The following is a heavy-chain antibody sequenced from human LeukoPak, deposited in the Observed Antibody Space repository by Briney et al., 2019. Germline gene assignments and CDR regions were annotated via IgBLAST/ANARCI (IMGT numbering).Heavy chain of an antibody. V-gene: IGHV3-7*01. CDR1: GFSLGDYW. J-gene: IGHJ4*02. CDR3: TSDVDHDFAG. D-gene: IGHD3/OR15-3a*01. Sequence: GGSLRLSCAASGFSLGDYWMTWLRQAPGKGLECVGNIKFDGSEIYYRDSVRGRFTISRDNAKNSLYLQMNSLRVEDTGVYYCTSDVDHDFAGWGQGTLVTVSS. CDR2: IKFDGSEI.